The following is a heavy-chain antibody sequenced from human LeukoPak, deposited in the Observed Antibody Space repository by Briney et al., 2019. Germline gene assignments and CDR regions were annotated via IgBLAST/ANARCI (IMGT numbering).Heavy chain of an antibody. V-gene: IGHV3-20*04. Sequence: PGGSLRLSCAASGFTFSSYEMNWVRQAPGKGLEWVSGINWNGGSTGYAGSVKGRFTISRDNAKNSLYLQMSSLRAEDTALYYCARDDGYRQTTKFDYWGQGTLVTVSS. J-gene: IGHJ4*02. CDR3: ARDDGYRQTTKFDY. CDR2: INWNGGST. CDR1: GFTFSSYE. D-gene: IGHD6-25*01.